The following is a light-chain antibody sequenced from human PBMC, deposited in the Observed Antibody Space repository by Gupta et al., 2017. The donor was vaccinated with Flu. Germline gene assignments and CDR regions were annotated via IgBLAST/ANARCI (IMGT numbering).Light chain of an antibody. CDR2: KGS. CDR3: RQGERCLWS. V-gene: IGKV2-30*01. CDR1: QGRGDRDGNTY. Sequence: VTLGKPSCIYCGSSQGRGDRDGNTYLDWFQQRPGQSPRRLIYKGSHRESGVPDSFSGSGSGTDFTLKISSAEAEDVGVYYCRQGERCLWSFGQGTKVEIK. J-gene: IGKJ1*01.